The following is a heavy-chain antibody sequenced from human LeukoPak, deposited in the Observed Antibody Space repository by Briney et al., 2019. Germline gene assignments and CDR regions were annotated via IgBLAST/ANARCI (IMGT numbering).Heavy chain of an antibody. CDR3: ARGKEYSNRLYYYYMDV. Sequence: GASVKVSCKASGYTFTSYDINWVRQATGQGLEWMGWMNPNSGNTDYAQKFQGRVTITRNTSISTAYMELSSLRSEDTAVYYCARGKEYSNRLYYYYMDVWGKGTTVTVSS. CDR1: GYTFTSYD. V-gene: IGHV1-8*03. D-gene: IGHD4-11*01. CDR2: MNPNSGNT. J-gene: IGHJ6*03.